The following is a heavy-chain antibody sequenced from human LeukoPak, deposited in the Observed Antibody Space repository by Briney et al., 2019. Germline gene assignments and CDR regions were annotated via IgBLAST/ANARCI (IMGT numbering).Heavy chain of an antibody. Sequence: PSETLSLTCTVSGGSISSYYWSWIRQPPGKGLEWIGYIYYSGSTKYNPSLKSRVTISVDTSKNQFSLKLSSVTAADTAVYYCARGERWLHSPFDYWGQGTLVTVSS. J-gene: IGHJ4*02. CDR2: IYYSGST. CDR1: GGSISSYY. D-gene: IGHD5-24*01. V-gene: IGHV4-59*01. CDR3: ARGERWLHSPFDY.